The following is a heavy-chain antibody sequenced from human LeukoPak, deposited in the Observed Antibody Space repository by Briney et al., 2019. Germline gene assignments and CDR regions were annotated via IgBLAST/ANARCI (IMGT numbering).Heavy chain of an antibody. V-gene: IGHV1-2*02. CDR1: GYTFTGYY. CDR2: INPNSGGT. Sequence: ASVKVSCKASGYTFTGYYMHWVRQAPGQGLEWMGWINPNSGGTNYAQKFQGRVTMTRDTSISTAYMELSRLRSDDTAVYYCARPPTSFDYSSSGYFGYNWGQGTLVTVSS. J-gene: IGHJ4*02. CDR3: ARPPTSFDYSSSGYFGYN. D-gene: IGHD3-22*01.